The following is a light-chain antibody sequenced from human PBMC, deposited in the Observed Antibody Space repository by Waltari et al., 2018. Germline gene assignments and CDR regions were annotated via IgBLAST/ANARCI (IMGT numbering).Light chain of an antibody. V-gene: IGKV2-30*02. CDR1: QSLVHSDGNTY. J-gene: IGKJ1*01. CDR2: KVS. CDR3: MQGTHWPPWT. Sequence: DVVMTQSPVSLPVTLGQPASISCRSSQSLVHSDGNTYLNWFHPRPGQSPRRLIYKVSNRDSGVPDRFSGSGSGTDFTLKISRVEAEDVGVYYCMQGTHWPPWTFGQGTKVEIK.